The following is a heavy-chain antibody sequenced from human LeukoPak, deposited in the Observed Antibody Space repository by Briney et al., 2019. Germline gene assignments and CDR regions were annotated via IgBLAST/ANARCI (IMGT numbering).Heavy chain of an antibody. CDR3: VKDRTREGNRLFEH. CDR2: INTDGTST. CDR1: GFTFSSYW. Sequence: GGSLRLSCAVSGFTFSSYWMHWVRQAPGKGLVWVSRINTDGTSTNYADSVKGRFTISRDNAKNTLYLQMNSLRDEDTAVYYCVKDRTREGNRLFEHWGQGTLVTVSS. J-gene: IGHJ4*02. D-gene: IGHD1-1*01. V-gene: IGHV3-74*01.